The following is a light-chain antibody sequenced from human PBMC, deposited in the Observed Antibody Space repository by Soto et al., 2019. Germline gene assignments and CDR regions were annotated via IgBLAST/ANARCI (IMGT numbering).Light chain of an antibody. J-gene: IGLJ2*01. CDR3: AAWDDSLNGVV. V-gene: IGLV1-47*01. CDR1: SSNIGSSY. CDR2: RNN. Sequence: SVLTQPPSASGTPGQRVTISCSGSSSNIGSSYVYWYQQLPGTAPKLLIYRNNQRPSGVPDRFSGSKSGTSASLAISGLQSEDEADYYCAAWDDSLNGVVFGGGTKVTVL.